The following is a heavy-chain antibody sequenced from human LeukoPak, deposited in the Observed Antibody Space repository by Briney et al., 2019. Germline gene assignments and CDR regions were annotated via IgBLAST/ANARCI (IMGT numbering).Heavy chain of an antibody. J-gene: IGHJ5*02. Sequence: SETLSLTCTISGDYIGRINYYWGWIRQPPGKGLEWIVSMSYSGHTYYNPSLKSRVTTSIDTSKNRLSLNLKSVTAADTAVYYCARGEIGNCSGGSCLNWFDPWGQGTLVTVSS. D-gene: IGHD2-15*01. CDR2: MSYSGHT. CDR1: GDYIGRINYY. CDR3: ARGEIGNCSGGSCLNWFDP. V-gene: IGHV4-39*07.